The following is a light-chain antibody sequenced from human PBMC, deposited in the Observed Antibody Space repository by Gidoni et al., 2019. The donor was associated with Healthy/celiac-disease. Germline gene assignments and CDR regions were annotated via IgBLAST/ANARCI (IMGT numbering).Light chain of an antibody. CDR2: AAS. Sequence: DIQMTQSPSSLSASVGDRVTITCRANQSISVYLNWYQQKPGKAPKLLISAASSLQSGVPSRFSGSGYGTDFTLTINSLQTEDFENYYCKKGYITTLTFGGGTKVEIK. J-gene: IGKJ4*01. CDR1: QSISVY. CDR3: KKGYITTLT. V-gene: IGKV1-39*01.